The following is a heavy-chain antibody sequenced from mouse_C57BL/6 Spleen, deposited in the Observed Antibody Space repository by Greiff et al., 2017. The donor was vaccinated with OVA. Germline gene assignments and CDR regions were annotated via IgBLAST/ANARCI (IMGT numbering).Heavy chain of an antibody. V-gene: IGHV1-59*01. CDR2: IDPSDSYT. D-gene: IGHD2-12*01. CDR3: APYRNDVGFAY. Sequence: QVQLKQPGAELVRPGTSVTLSCKASGYTFTSYWMHWVKQRPGQGLEWIGVIDPSDSYTNYNQKFTGKATLTVDTNTSTAYIQLSSLTSEDSAVYYCAPYRNDVGFAYWGQGTLVTVSA. J-gene: IGHJ3*01. CDR1: GYTFTSYW.